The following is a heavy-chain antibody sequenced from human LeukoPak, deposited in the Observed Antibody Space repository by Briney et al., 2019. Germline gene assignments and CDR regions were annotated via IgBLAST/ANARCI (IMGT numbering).Heavy chain of an antibody. CDR3: ARDPPDCSGGNCFSGGMDV. J-gene: IGHJ6*02. Sequence: GGSLRLSCAGSGFTFSTYGMHWVRQAPGKGLEWVSTMSNDGNRKYYAVSVKGRFIISRDNSKNTLYLRLNSLTVEDTAMYYCARDPPDCSGGNCFSGGMDVWGQGITVTVFS. D-gene: IGHD2-15*01. V-gene: IGHV3-30*03. CDR2: MSNDGNRK. CDR1: GFTFSTYG.